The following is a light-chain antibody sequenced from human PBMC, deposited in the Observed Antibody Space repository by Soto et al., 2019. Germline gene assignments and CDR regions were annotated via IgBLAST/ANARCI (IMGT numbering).Light chain of an antibody. J-gene: IGKJ1*01. V-gene: IGKV1-5*03. CDR1: QSISDW. CDR3: QQYNSYSRT. Sequence: DIQMTQSPSTLSASVGDRVTITCRASQSISDWLAWYQQKPGKAPTLLIYKASSLESGVPSRFSGSGSGTEFTLTISSLQPDDFATYYCQQYNSYSRTFGQGTKVEV. CDR2: KAS.